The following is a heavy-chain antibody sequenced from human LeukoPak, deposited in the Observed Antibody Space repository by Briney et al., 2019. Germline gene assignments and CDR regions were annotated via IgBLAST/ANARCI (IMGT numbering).Heavy chain of an antibody. J-gene: IGHJ4*02. V-gene: IGHV3-7*01. CDR3: ASRDGAFDY. Sequence: GGSLRLSCAASGFTVSSNYMSWVRQAPGKGLEWVANIKQDGSEKYYVDSVKGRFTISRDNAKNSLYLQMNSLRAEDTAVYYCASRDGAFDYWGQGTLVTVSS. CDR2: IKQDGSEK. CDR1: GFTVSSNY.